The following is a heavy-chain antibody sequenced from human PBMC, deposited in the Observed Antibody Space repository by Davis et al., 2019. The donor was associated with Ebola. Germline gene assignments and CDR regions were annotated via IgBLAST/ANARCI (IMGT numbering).Heavy chain of an antibody. J-gene: IGHJ4*02. CDR2: INSDGSST. V-gene: IGHV3-74*01. CDR3: ARDEPERGNDY. CDR1: GFTFSSYW. Sequence: GESLKISCAASGFTFSSYWMHWVRQAPGKGLVWVSRINSDGSSTSYADSVKGRFTISRDNAKNSLYLQMNSLRAEDTAVYYCARDEPERGNDYWGQGTLVTVSS. D-gene: IGHD4-23*01.